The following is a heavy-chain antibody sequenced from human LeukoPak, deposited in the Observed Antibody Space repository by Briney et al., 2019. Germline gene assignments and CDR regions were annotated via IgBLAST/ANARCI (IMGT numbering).Heavy chain of an antibody. CDR1: GYTFTGYY. J-gene: IGHJ4*02. D-gene: IGHD6-13*01. CDR3: ASRPAAAGIRAYFDY. Sequence: GASVKVSCKASGYTFTGYYMHWVRQAPGQGLEWMGWINPNSGGTNYAQKFQGRVTMTRDTSISTAYMELSRLRSDDTAVYYCASRPAAAGIRAYFDYWGQGTLVTVSS. CDR2: INPNSGGT. V-gene: IGHV1-2*02.